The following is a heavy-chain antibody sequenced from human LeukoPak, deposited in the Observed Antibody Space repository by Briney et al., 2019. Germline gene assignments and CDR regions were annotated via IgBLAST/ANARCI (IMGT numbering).Heavy chain of an antibody. Sequence: SETLSLTCAVYGGSFSGYYWSWIRQPPGKGLEWIGEINHSGSTNYNPSLKSRVTISVDTSKNQFSLKLSSVTAADTAVYYCARSTHFDHWGQGTLVTVSS. CDR2: INHSGST. CDR3: ARSTHFDH. J-gene: IGHJ4*02. V-gene: IGHV4-34*01. CDR1: GGSFSGYY.